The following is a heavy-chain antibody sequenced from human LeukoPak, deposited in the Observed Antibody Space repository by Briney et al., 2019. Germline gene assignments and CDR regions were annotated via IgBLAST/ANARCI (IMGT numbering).Heavy chain of an antibody. D-gene: IGHD2-15*01. J-gene: IGHJ5*02. CDR3: ARNEDCSGGSRYNWFDP. V-gene: IGHV4-34*01. CDR1: GGSLSGHY. CDR2: INHSGST. Sequence: PSETLSLTCAVYGGSLSGHYWSWIRQPPGKGLEWIGEINHSGSTTYNPSLKSRVTISVDTSKNQFSLKLTSVTAADTAVYYCARNEDCSGGSRYNWFDPWGQGTLVTVSS.